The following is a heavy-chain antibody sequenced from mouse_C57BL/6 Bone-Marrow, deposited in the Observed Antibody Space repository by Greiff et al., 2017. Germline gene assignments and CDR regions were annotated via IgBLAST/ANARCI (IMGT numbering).Heavy chain of an antibody. V-gene: IGHV14-4*01. J-gene: IGHJ4*01. CDR1: GFNIKDDY. CDR2: IDPENGDT. D-gene: IGHD1-1*01. Sequence: EVQLLESGAELVRPGASVKLSCTASGFNIKDDYMHWVKQRPEQGLEWIGWIDPENGDTEYASKFQGKATITADTSSNTAYLQLSSLTSEDTAVYYCTYYYGSSYYYAMDYWGQGTSVTVSS. CDR3: TYYYGSSYYYAMDY.